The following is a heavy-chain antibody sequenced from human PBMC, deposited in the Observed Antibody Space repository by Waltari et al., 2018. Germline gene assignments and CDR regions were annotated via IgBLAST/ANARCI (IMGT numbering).Heavy chain of an antibody. CDR2: IAYNGRT. Sequence: QVQLQESGPGLVKPSETLSLTCAVSGDSLNTYYWNWIRQPPGKELEWIGYIAYNGRTNYNPSLKSRVTISVDTSKTQFSLKLTSVTAADTAVYYCGRSYDFWSGYPLDYWGPGSLVTVSS. CDR1: GDSLNTYY. CDR3: GRSYDFWSGYPLDY. D-gene: IGHD3-3*01. V-gene: IGHV4-59*01. J-gene: IGHJ4*02.